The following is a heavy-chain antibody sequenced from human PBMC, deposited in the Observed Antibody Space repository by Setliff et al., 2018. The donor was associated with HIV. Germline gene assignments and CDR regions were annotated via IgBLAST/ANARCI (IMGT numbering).Heavy chain of an antibody. CDR1: GASLQSYY. V-gene: IGHV4-4*07. CDR2: IYHVGWT. Sequence: SETLSLTCSVSGASLQSYYWSWIRQPAGKGLQWIGRIYHVGWTNYNPSLKSRVTISVDTSKNQFSLKLSSVTAADTAVYYCAGEAWASYRSSSGYYYYYMDVWGKGTTVTVSS. CDR3: AGEAWASYRSSSGYYYYYMDV. J-gene: IGHJ6*03. D-gene: IGHD6-6*01.